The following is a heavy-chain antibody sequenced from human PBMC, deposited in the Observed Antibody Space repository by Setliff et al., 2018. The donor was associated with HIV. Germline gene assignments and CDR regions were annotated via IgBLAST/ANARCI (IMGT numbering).Heavy chain of an antibody. J-gene: IGHJ3*02. V-gene: IGHV4-31*03. Sequence: PSETLSLTCTVSGGSISSGGYYWSWIRQHPGKGLEWIGYIYYSGSTYYNPSLKSRVTISVDTSKNQFSLKLSSVTAVDTAMYFCARESRNDFWSGYYRTFDIWGQGTMVTVS. D-gene: IGHD3-3*01. CDR2: IYYSGST. CDR3: ARESRNDFWSGYYRTFDI. CDR1: GGSISSGGYY.